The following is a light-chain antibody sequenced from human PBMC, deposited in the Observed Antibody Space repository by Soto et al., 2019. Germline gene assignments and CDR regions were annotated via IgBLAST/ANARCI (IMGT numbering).Light chain of an antibody. CDR2: GAS. Sequence: ENVLTQSPGTLSLSPGERATLSCRAGQSVSSNSLAWYQHKPGQAPRLLIYGASSRATGIPDRFSGSGSGTDFTLTISRLEPEDFAVYYCQQRSNWPLTFGGGTKVDIK. J-gene: IGKJ4*01. V-gene: IGKV3D-20*02. CDR1: QSVSSNS. CDR3: QQRSNWPLT.